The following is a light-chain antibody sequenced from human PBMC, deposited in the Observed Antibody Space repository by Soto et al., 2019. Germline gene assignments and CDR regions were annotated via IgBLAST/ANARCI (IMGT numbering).Light chain of an antibody. CDR3: CSYAGSNNYV. J-gene: IGLJ1*01. CDR2: EVT. Sequence: QSVLTQPPSASGSPGQSVAISCTGTSSDVGGYNYVSWYQQYPGKAPKLIMYEVTKRPSGVPDRFSGSKSGNTASLTVSGLQAEDEGDYYCCSYAGSNNYVFGTGTKVTVL. CDR1: SSDVGGYNY. V-gene: IGLV2-8*01.